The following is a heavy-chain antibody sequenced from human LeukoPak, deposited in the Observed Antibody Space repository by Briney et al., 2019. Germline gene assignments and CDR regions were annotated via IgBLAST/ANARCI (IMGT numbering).Heavy chain of an antibody. J-gene: IGHJ4*02. Sequence: ASVKVSCKASGYTFTGYYMHWVRQAPGQGLELMGWINPNSGGTNYAQKFQGRVTMTRDTSISTAYMELSRLRSDDTAVYYCAREKGRIAAAVRYFDYWGQGTLVTVSS. CDR2: INPNSGGT. V-gene: IGHV1-2*02. CDR1: GYTFTGYY. CDR3: AREKGRIAAAVRYFDY. D-gene: IGHD6-13*01.